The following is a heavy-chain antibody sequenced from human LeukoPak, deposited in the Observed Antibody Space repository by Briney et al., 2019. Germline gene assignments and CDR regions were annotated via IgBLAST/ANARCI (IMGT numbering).Heavy chain of an antibody. J-gene: IGHJ4*02. V-gene: IGHV1-2*02. CDR3: ARGPPGWLQFGLFDY. D-gene: IGHD5-24*01. CDR1: GYTFTGYY. CDR2: INPNSGGT. Sequence: GASVKVSCKASGYTFTGYYMHWVRQAPGQGLEWMGWINPNSGGTNYAQKFQGRVTMTRDTSISTAYMELSRLRSDDTAVYYCARGPPGWLQFGLFDYWGQGTLVTVSS.